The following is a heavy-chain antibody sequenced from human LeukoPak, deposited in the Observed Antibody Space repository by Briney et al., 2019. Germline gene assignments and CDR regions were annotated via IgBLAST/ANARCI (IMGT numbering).Heavy chain of an antibody. CDR3: AREGSVTSDSVAFDY. D-gene: IGHD5/OR15-5a*01. V-gene: IGHV3-7*04. Sequence: GASLRLSCAASGFTFSSYWMSWVRQAPGRGLEWVANIEQDGSEKNYVDSVKGRFTISRDNAKNSLYLQMNSLRAEDTAVYSCAREGSVTSDSVAFDYWGQGTLVTVSS. J-gene: IGHJ4*02. CDR2: IEQDGSEK. CDR1: GFTFSSYW.